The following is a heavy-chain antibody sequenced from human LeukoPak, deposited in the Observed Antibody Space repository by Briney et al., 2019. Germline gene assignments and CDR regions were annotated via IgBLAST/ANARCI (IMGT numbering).Heavy chain of an antibody. J-gene: IGHJ6*03. CDR1: GGSISSYY. Sequence: SETRSLTCTVSGGSISSYYWSWIRQPPGKGLEWIGFIYYSGSTNYNPSLKSRVTISVDTSKNQFSLKLSSANAADTAVYYCASSGHTSWVGFYYYYMDVWGKGTTVTVSS. CDR3: ASSGHTSWVGFYYYYMDV. V-gene: IGHV4-59*01. CDR2: IYYSGST. D-gene: IGHD5-12*01.